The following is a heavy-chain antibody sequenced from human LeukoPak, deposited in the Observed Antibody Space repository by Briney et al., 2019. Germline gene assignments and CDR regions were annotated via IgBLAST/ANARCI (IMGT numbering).Heavy chain of an antibody. D-gene: IGHD6-13*01. V-gene: IGHV1-2*02. Sequence: GASVKVSCKASGYTFTGYYMHWVRQAPGQGLEWMGWINPNSGGTNYAQKFQGRVTMTRDTSINTAYMELSRLRSDDTAVYYCARVGSIAAAQNWFDPWGQGTLVTVSS. J-gene: IGHJ5*02. CDR3: ARVGSIAAAQNWFDP. CDR1: GYTFTGYY. CDR2: INPNSGGT.